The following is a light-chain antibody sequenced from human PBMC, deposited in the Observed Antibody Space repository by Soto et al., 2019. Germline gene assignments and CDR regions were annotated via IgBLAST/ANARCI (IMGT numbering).Light chain of an antibody. CDR3: SSYTSSSTLV. CDR1: SGDIGTYNL. CDR2: EVN. V-gene: IGLV2-14*02. J-gene: IGLJ2*01. Sequence: QSALTQPASVSGSPGQSITISCTGTSGDIGTYNLVSWYQQHPGRAPRLIIFEVNKRPSGVSYRFSGSKSGNTASLTISGLQAEDEADYFCSSYTSSSTLVFGGGTKLTVL.